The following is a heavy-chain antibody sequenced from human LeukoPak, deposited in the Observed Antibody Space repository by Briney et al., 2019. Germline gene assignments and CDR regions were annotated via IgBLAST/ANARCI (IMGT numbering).Heavy chain of an antibody. Sequence: PSETLSLTCTVSGGSISSGCYYWIWIRQHPGKGLEWIGYIYYSGSTYYNPSLKSRVTISVDTSKNQFSLKLSSVTAADTAVYYCARSYELNYGDYKGWFDPWGQGTLVTVSS. CDR2: IYYSGST. D-gene: IGHD4-17*01. V-gene: IGHV4-31*03. CDR1: GGSISSGCYY. CDR3: ARSYELNYGDYKGWFDP. J-gene: IGHJ5*02.